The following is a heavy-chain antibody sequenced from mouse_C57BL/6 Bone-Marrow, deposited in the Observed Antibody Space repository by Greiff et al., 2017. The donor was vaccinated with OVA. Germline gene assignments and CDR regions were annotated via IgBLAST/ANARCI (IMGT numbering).Heavy chain of an antibody. V-gene: IGHV1-81*01. Sequence: VKLQESGAELARPGASVKLSCKASGYTFTSYGISWVKQRTGQGLEWIGEIYPRSGNTYYNEKFKGKATLTADKSSSTAYMELRSLTSEDSAVYFCARFSYYYGSSLFAYWGQGTLVTVSA. D-gene: IGHD1-1*01. J-gene: IGHJ3*01. CDR1: GYTFTSYG. CDR2: IYPRSGNT. CDR3: ARFSYYYGSSLFAY.